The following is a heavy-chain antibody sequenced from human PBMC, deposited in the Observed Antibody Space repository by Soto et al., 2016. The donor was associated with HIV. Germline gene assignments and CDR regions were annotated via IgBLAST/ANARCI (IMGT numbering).Heavy chain of an antibody. J-gene: IGHJ6*02. CDR2: ISSSSTI. CDR1: GFTFSSYS. Sequence: EVQLVESGGGLVQPGGSLRLSCAASGFTFSSYSMNWVRQAPGKGLEWVSYISSSSTIYYADSVKGRFTISRDNAKNSLYLQMNSLRAEDTAVYYCARESRSGMDVWGQGPRSPSP. CDR3: ARESRSGMDV. V-gene: IGHV3-48*04.